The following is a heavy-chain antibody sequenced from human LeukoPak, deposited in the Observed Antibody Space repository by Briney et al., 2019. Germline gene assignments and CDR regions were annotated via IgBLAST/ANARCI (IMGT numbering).Heavy chain of an antibody. J-gene: IGHJ4*02. V-gene: IGHV1-2*02. D-gene: IGHD5-24*01. CDR3: ARETGQFEHDS. Sequence: ASVKDSCKASGFTFTSYAMNWVRQAPGQGLEWMGGIIPIFGKANYAQKFQGRVTMTRDTSISTGYMELSRLTSDDTAVYYCARETGQFEHDSWGQGTLVTVSS. CDR2: IIPIFGKA. CDR1: GFTFTSYA.